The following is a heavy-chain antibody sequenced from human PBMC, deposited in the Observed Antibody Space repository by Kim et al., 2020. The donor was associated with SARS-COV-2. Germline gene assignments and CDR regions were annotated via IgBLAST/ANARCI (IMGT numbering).Heavy chain of an antibody. CDR3: ARAPQERITIFGVVSYFDY. Sequence: SETLSLTCTVSGGSISSGGYYWSWIRQHPGKGLEWIGYIYYSGSTYYNPSLKSRFTISVDTSKHQFSLKLSSVTAADTAGYYCARAPQERITIFGVVSYFDYWGQGTLVTVSA. D-gene: IGHD3-3*01. V-gene: IGHV4-31*03. J-gene: IGHJ4*02. CDR2: IYYSGST. CDR1: GGSISSGGYY.